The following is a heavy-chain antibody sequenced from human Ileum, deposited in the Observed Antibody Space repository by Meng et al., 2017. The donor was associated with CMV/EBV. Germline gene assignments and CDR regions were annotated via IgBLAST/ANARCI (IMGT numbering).Heavy chain of an antibody. V-gene: IGHV1-8*01. D-gene: IGHD6-6*01. CDR3: ARRRGGSSWGDFDY. CDR2: MNPNSGNT. Sequence: ASVKVSCKASGYTFTSYDINWVRQATGQGLEWMGWMNPNSGNTGYAQNLQGRVTMTRNTSISTVYMELSGLRSEDTAVYYCARRRGGSSWGDFDYWGQGTLVTVSS. J-gene: IGHJ4*02. CDR1: GYTFTSYD.